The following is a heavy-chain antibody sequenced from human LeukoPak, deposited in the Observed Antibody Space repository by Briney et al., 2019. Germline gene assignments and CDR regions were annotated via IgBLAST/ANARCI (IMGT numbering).Heavy chain of an antibody. V-gene: IGHV4-39*01. Sequence: SETLSLTCTVSGGSISSSSYYWGWIRQPPGKGLEWIGSIYYSGSTYYNPSLKSRVTISVDTSKNQFSLKLSSVTAADTAVYYCASYLLWFGELFGGWFDPWGQGTLVTVSS. CDR2: IYYSGST. D-gene: IGHD3-10*01. CDR1: GGSISSSSYY. CDR3: ASYLLWFGELFGGWFDP. J-gene: IGHJ5*02.